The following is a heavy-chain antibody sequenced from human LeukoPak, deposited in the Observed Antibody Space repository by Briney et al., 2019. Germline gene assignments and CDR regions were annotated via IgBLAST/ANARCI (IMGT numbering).Heavy chain of an antibody. V-gene: IGHV4-31*03. CDR3: ARERVRKGWFDP. CDR1: GGSISSGGYY. CDR2: IYYSGST. D-gene: IGHD3-10*01. Sequence: SQTLSLTCTVSGGSISSGGYYWSWIRQHPGKGLEWIGYIYYSGSTYYNPSLKSRVTISVDTSKNQFSLKLSSVTAADTAVYYCARERVRKGWFDPWGQGTLVTVSS. J-gene: IGHJ5*02.